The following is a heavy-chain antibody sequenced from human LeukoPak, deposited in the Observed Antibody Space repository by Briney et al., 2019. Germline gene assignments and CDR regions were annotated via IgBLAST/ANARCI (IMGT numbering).Heavy chain of an antibody. CDR1: GFTFSQDW. Sequence: GGSLRLSCAGSGFTFSQDWMSWVRQVPGKGLEWLGLIKNKIDGGTTDYAVTVKGRFTISRDDSKNALYLQMNSLKTGDTAVYYCSKYNPYDALDYWGQGTLVTVSS. J-gene: IGHJ4*02. CDR2: IKNKIDGGTT. CDR3: SKYNPYDALDY. V-gene: IGHV3-15*01. D-gene: IGHD1-1*01.